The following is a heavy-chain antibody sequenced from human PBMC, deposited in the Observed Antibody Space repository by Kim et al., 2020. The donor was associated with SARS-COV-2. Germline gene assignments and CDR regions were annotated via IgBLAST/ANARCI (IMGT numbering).Heavy chain of an antibody. CDR1: GFTFSNHA. J-gene: IGHJ4*02. D-gene: IGHD3-10*01. CDR3: AKGGGFGELLQPPDF. V-gene: IGHV3-23*01. Sequence: GGSLRLSCAASGFTFSNHAMSWVRQAPGKGLEWVSSRSGSGGSTYYADSVKGRFTISRDNSRNTLYLQMSSLRVEDTAVYYCAKGGGFGELLQPPDFWGQGTLVAVSS. CDR2: RSGSGGST.